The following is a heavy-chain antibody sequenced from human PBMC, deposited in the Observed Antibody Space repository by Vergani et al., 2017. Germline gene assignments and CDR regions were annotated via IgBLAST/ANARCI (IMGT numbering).Heavy chain of an antibody. J-gene: IGHJ6*03. CDR2: IYHSGST. Sequence: QLQLQESGSRLVKPSQTLSLSCAVSGASISSGGNAWSWIRQPPGKGLEWIGYIYHSGSTFYNPSLQSRVTISLDSSQNRISLRLSSVTAADTAVYYCATQNPRRGRFGYMDVWGKGATVTVSS. D-gene: IGHD1-14*01. V-gene: IGHV4-30-2*01. CDR1: GASISSGGNA. CDR3: ATQNPRRGRFGYMDV.